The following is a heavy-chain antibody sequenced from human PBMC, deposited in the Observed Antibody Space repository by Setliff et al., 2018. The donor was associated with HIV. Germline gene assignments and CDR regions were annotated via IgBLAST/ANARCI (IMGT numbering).Heavy chain of an antibody. J-gene: IGHJ4*02. Sequence: GGSLRLSCAASGITLSGYKMNWVRQAPRKGLEWISYISSSSGTIHYSDSVRGRFVISRDNAKNSLYLQMNSLRAEDTAVYYCAMSDDYYGSGSPIWGQGTLVTVSS. V-gene: IGHV3-48*01. CDR3: AMSDDYYGSGSPI. D-gene: IGHD3-10*01. CDR2: ISSSSGTI. CDR1: GITLSGYK.